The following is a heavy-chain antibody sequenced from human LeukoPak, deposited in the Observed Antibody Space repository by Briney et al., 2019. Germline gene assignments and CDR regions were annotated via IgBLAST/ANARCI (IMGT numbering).Heavy chain of an antibody. Sequence: PGGSLRLSCAASKVTFSDYAMNWVRQAPGKGLEWVSGISGSGGNTYYADSVKGRFTISRDNSKNTLYLQMNSLRAEDTALYYCAKGTGINHYHWIDPWGQETQVTVSS. CDR2: ISGSGGNT. CDR1: KVTFSDYA. CDR3: AKGTGINHYHWIDP. D-gene: IGHD3/OR15-3a*01. V-gene: IGHV3-23*01. J-gene: IGHJ5*02.